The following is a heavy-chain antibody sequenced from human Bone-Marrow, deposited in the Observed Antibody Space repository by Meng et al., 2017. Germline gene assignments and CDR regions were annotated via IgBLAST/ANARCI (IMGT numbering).Heavy chain of an antibody. J-gene: IGHJ5*02. Sequence: QLQIQESGPGLVKPSEPLSLTCTVSGDSTSSNTHYWGWIRQAPEKGLGWIGSINYSGSSTDYNPSLKSRVTISVDTSKNQFSLRLSSVTAADTAVYYCVVHRLGTMLDHRGQGTLVTVSS. CDR3: VVHRLGTMLDH. V-gene: IGHV4-39*01. CDR2: INYSGSST. CDR1: GDSTSSNTHY. D-gene: IGHD1-7*01.